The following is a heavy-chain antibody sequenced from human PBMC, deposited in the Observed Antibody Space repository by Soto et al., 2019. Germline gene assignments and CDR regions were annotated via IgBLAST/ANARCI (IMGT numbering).Heavy chain of an antibody. V-gene: IGHV1-69*13. CDR3: ARGEEGFGVVISRLDY. J-gene: IGHJ4*02. D-gene: IGHD3-3*01. CDR2: IIPIFGTG. Sequence: RASVKVSCKASGGTVSSYAINWVRQAPGQGLEWMGGIIPIFGTGNYAQKFQGRVTITADESTTTAYMEMSSLRSEDTAIYYCARGEEGFGVVISRLDYWGQGTLVTVSS. CDR1: GGTVSSYA.